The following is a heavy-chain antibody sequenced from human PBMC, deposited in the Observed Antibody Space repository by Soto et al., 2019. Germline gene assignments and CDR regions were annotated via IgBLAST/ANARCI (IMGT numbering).Heavy chain of an antibody. CDR3: ARGTITMARGVITNYYYYYMDV. J-gene: IGHJ6*03. Sequence: PSETLSLTCTVSGGSISSSGYYWGWIRQPPGKGLEWIGGVYYSGSIYYNPSLKSRVTISVDTSKNQFSLKLSSVSAADTAVYYCARGTITMARGVITNYYYYYMDVWGKGTTVTVSS. D-gene: IGHD3-10*01. CDR1: GGSISSSGYY. CDR2: VYYSGSI. V-gene: IGHV4-39*07.